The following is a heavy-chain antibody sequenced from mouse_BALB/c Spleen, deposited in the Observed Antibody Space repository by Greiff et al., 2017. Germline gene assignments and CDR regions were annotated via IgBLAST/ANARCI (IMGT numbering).Heavy chain of an antibody. Sequence: VHVKQSGAELVKPGASVKLSCTASGFNIKDTYMHWVKQRPEQGLEWIGRIDPANGNTKYDPKFQGKATITADTSSNTAYLQLSSLTSEDTAVYDCAGITTTGAAYWGQGTLVTVSA. D-gene: IGHD1-1*01. J-gene: IGHJ3*01. CDR3: AGITTTGAAY. V-gene: IGHV14-3*02. CDR2: IDPANGNT. CDR1: GFNIKDTY.